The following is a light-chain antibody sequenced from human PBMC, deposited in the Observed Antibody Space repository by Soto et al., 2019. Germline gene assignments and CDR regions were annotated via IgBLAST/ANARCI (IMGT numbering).Light chain of an antibody. Sequence: QSVLTQPASVSGSPGQSITISCTGTSSDVGSYNLVSWYQQHPGKAPKLMIYEVSKRPSGVSNRFSGSKSGNTASLSISGLQAEYQAHDYCCSHAGSRVFGGGTKFTVL. J-gene: IGLJ2*01. V-gene: IGLV2-23*02. CDR2: EVS. CDR1: SSDVGSYNL. CDR3: CSHAGSRV.